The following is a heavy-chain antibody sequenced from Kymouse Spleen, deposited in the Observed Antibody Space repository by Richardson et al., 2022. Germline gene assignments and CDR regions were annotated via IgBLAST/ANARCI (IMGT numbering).Heavy chain of an antibody. CDR1: GFTFSNAW. CDR2: IKSKTDGGTT. CDR3: TPGITGTTDYYYYGMDV. Sequence: EVQLVESGGGLVKPGGSLRLSCAASGFTFSNAWMSWVRQAPGKGLEWVGRIKSKTDGGTTDYAAPVKGRFTISRDDSKNTLYLQMNSLKTEDTAVYYCTPGITGTTDYYYYGMDVWGQGTTVTVSS. D-gene: IGHD1-7*01. V-gene: IGHV3-15*01. J-gene: IGHJ6*02.